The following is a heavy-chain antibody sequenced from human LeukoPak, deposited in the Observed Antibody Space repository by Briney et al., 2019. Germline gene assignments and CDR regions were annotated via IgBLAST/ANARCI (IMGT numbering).Heavy chain of an antibody. D-gene: IGHD5-18*01. CDR3: ARDRGYFY. CDR2: IDQDGSEK. V-gene: IGHV3-7*01. J-gene: IGHJ4*02. Sequence: PGGSLRLSCAASGFTFSSYWMSWVRQVPGKGLEWVANIDQDGSEKYYVDSVKGRFTISKDDAKNSLYLQMNSLRAEDTAVYYCARDRGYFYWGQGTLVTVSS. CDR1: GFTFSSYW.